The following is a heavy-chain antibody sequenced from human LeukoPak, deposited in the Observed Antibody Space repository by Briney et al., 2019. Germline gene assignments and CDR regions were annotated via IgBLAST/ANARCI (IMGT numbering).Heavy chain of an antibody. J-gene: IGHJ6*02. CDR3: ARERLTDVLRCFDWFSPNYSYYYGMDV. CDR2: ISSSGSTI. CDR1: GFTFSDYY. D-gene: IGHD3-9*01. V-gene: IGHV3-11*01. Sequence: GGSLRLSCAASGFTFSDYYMSWIRQAPGKGLEWVSYISSSGSTIYYADSVKGRFTISGDNAKNSLYLQMNSLRAEDTAVYYCARERLTDVLRCFDWFSPNYSYYYGMDVWGQGTTVTVSS.